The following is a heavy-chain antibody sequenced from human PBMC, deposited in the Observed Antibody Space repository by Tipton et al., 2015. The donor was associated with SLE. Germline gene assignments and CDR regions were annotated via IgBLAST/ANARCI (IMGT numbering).Heavy chain of an antibody. D-gene: IGHD6-13*01. CDR1: GFTFSSYS. Sequence: SLRLSCAAPGFTFSSYSMHWVRQAPGKGLEWVAVISYDGSNKYYADSVKGRFTISRDNSKNTLYLQMNSLRAEDTAVYYCAKEGIAAAGLGYWGQGTLVTVSS. CDR2: ISYDGSNK. V-gene: IGHV3-30*18. CDR3: AKEGIAAAGLGY. J-gene: IGHJ4*02.